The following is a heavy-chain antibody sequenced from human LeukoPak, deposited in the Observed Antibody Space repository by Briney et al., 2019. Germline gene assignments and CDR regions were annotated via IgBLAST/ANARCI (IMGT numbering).Heavy chain of an antibody. D-gene: IGHD2-2*01. Sequence: GGSLRLSCAASGFTVSSNYMSWVRQAPGKGLEWVSVIYSGGSTYYADSVKGRFTISRDNSMNTLYLQMNSLRAEDTAVYYCAKGTWSAPMDYWGQGTLVTVSS. J-gene: IGHJ4*02. V-gene: IGHV3-53*05. CDR2: IYSGGST. CDR1: GFTVSSNY. CDR3: AKGTWSAPMDY.